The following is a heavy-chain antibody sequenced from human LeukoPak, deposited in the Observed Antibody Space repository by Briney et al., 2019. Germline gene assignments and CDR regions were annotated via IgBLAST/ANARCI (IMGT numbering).Heavy chain of an antibody. D-gene: IGHD3-22*01. J-gene: IGHJ4*02. V-gene: IGHV3-15*01. Sequence: GGSLTLSCAAYGFTFSNAWMRWDRQAQGKGLEWVGRIKSKTDGGTTDYAAPVKGRFTISRDASKNTLYLQMNRLTTEDTAVYYCTTDLYYDSSGYYYLDYWGQGTLVTVSS. CDR2: IKSKTDGGTT. CDR3: TTDLYYDSSGYYYLDY. CDR1: GFTFSNAW.